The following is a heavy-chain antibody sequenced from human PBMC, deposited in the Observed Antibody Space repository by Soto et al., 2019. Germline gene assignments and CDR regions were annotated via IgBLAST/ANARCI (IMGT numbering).Heavy chain of an antibody. V-gene: IGHV3-23*01. Sequence: PGGSLRLSCAASGFTFSSYAMSWVRQAPGKGLEWVSGISGSGGNINYADSVKSRFTISRDNSKNTLYPQMNSLRAEDTAVYYCAKDSPYYYDSSDSVGAFDIWGQGTMVTVSS. CDR1: GFTFSSYA. CDR2: ISGSGGNI. J-gene: IGHJ3*02. CDR3: AKDSPYYYDSSDSVGAFDI. D-gene: IGHD3-22*01.